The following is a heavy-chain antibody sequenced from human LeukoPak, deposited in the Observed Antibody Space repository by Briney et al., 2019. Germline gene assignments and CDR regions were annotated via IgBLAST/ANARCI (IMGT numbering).Heavy chain of an antibody. CDR1: GYTLTELS. D-gene: IGHD1-26*01. Sequence: ASVKVSCKVSGYTLTELSMHWVRQAPGKGLEWMGGFDPEDGETIYAQKFQGRVTMTEDTSTDTAYMELSSLRSEDTAVYYCATKARSGSYYYLDYWGQGTLVTVSS. J-gene: IGHJ4*02. CDR2: FDPEDGET. CDR3: ATKARSGSYYYLDY. V-gene: IGHV1-24*01.